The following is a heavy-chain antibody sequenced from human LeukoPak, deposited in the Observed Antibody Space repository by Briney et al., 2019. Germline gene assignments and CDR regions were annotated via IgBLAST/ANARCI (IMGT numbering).Heavy chain of an antibody. J-gene: IGHJ4*02. CDR2: IYPGDSDT. CDR3: ARVFCSSISCYADFDY. CDR1: GYNFINYW. V-gene: IGHV5-51*01. Sequence: GESLKISCQGSGYNFINYWIGWVRQMPGKGLEWMGIIYPGDSDTRYSPSFQGQVTISADKSIRAAYLQWSSLKASDTAMYYCARVFCSSISCYADFDYWGQGTLVTVSS. D-gene: IGHD2-2*01.